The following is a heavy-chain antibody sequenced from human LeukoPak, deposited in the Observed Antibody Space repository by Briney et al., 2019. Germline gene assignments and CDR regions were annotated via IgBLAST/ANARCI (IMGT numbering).Heavy chain of an antibody. CDR2: IYYSGST. V-gene: IGHV4-59*01. J-gene: IGHJ3*02. CDR1: GGSISSYY. D-gene: IGHD3-22*01. Sequence: PSETLSLTCTVSGGSISSYYWSWIRQPPGKGLEWIGYIYYSGSTNYNPSLKSRVTISVDTSKNQFSLKLSSVTAADTAVYYCAREGSGRYYDSSVQAFDIWGQGTMLTVSS. CDR3: AREGSGRYYDSSVQAFDI.